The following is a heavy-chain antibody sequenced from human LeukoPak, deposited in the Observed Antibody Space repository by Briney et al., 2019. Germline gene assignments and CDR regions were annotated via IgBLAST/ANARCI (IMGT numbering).Heavy chain of an antibody. CDR3: TRESRPFCPFAF. Sequence: SETLSLTCGVSGGSIDSTNYWSWVRQAPGKGLEWIGEIAHDGTRNYNSSLRSRVAMSFDRANNYFSLSLTAVTAADTALYYCTRESRPFCPFAFWGQGVPVTVSS. CDR1: GGSIDSTNY. D-gene: IGHD2-2*01. CDR2: IAHDGTR. J-gene: IGHJ4*02. V-gene: IGHV4-4*02.